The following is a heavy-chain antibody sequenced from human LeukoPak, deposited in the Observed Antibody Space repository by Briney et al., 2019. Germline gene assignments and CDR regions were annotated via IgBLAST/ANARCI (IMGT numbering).Heavy chain of an antibody. J-gene: IGHJ3*02. Sequence: SETLSLTCTVSGGSINSYYWSWIRQPPGKGLEWIGYIYHSGSTYYNPSLKSRITISVDRSKNQFSLKLSSVTAADTAVYYCARDPPPDIVVVPGGDAFDIWGQGTMVTVSS. CDR1: GGSINSYY. V-gene: IGHV4-59*12. D-gene: IGHD2-2*01. CDR2: IYHSGST. CDR3: ARDPPPDIVVVPGGDAFDI.